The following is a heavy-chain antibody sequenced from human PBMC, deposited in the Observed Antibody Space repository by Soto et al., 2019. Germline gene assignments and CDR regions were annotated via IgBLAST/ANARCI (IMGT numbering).Heavy chain of an antibody. V-gene: IGHV3-74*01. D-gene: IGHD4-17*01. Sequence: GGSLRLSCAASGFIFSNYWMHWVRQTPEKGLVWVSRIKGDGSDTSYVDSVKGRFTISRDNAKNTLYLQMNGLRAEDTAVYYCARDLRNYGDSVDYWGQGTLVTVSS. CDR3: ARDLRNYGDSVDY. CDR2: IKGDGSDT. J-gene: IGHJ4*02. CDR1: GFIFSNYW.